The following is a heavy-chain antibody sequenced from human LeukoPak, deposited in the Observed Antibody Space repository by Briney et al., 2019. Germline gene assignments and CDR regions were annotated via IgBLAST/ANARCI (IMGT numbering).Heavy chain of an antibody. CDR1: GFTFSSYS. V-gene: IGHV3-23*01. CDR3: AKMPVSYSSGWSNFDY. CDR2: ISGSAAST. Sequence: GGSLRLSCAASGFTFSSYSMNWVRQAPGKGLEWVSGISGSAASTYYAGSVKGRFTISRDNSKDTLYLQMNSLRAEDTAVYFCAKMPVSYSSGWSNFDYWGQGTLVTVSS. D-gene: IGHD6-19*01. J-gene: IGHJ4*02.